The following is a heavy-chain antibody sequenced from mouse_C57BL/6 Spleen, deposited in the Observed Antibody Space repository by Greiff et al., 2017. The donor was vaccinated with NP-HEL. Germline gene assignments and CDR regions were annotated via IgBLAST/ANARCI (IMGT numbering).Heavy chain of an antibody. CDR2: IDPEDGDT. J-gene: IGHJ2*01. D-gene: IGHD2-2*01. CDR1: GFNIKDYY. Sequence: VQLQQSGAELVRPGASVKLSCTASGFNIKDYYMHWVKQRPEQGLEWIGRIDPEDGDTEYAPKFQGKATMTADTSSNTAYLQLSSLTSEDTAVYYCTTKISTMVTTNYWGQGTTLTVSS. V-gene: IGHV14-1*01. CDR3: TTKISTMVTTNY.